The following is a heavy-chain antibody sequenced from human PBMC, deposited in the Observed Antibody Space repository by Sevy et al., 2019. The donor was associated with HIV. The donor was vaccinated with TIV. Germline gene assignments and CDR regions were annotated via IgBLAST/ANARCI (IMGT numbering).Heavy chain of an antibody. V-gene: IGHV1-18*01. Sequence: ASVKVSCKASGYTFTSYGISWVRQAPGQGLEWMGWISAYNGNTNYAQKLQGRVTMTTDTSTSTAYMELRSLGSDDTAVYYCARDGMDIVATITRFDYWGQGTLVTVSS. CDR3: ARDGMDIVATITRFDY. J-gene: IGHJ4*02. CDR2: ISAYNGNT. CDR1: GYTFTSYG. D-gene: IGHD5-12*01.